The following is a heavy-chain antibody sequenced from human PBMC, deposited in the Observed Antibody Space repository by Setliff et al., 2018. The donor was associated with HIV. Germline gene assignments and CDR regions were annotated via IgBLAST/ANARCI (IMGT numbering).Heavy chain of an antibody. V-gene: IGHV4-61*02. D-gene: IGHD3-3*01. CDR2: IYTSGSA. J-gene: IGHJ3*02. Sequence: SETLSLTCTVSGGSISSGNYYWSWIRQAAGKGLEWIGRIYTSGSANYNPSLKSRVTISVDTSKNQFSLKLRSVTAADTAVYYCARALPLEWSHDGFDIWGQGTRVTVSS. CDR3: ARALPLEWSHDGFDI. CDR1: GGSISSGNYY.